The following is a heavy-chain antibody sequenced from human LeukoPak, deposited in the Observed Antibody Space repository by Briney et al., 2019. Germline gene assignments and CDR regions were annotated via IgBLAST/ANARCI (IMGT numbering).Heavy chain of an antibody. CDR1: GGSISSYY. CDR2: IYTSGST. J-gene: IGHJ4*02. CDR3: ASGFMEMATTDY. V-gene: IGHV4-4*07. Sequence: SETLSLTRTVSGGSISSYYWSWIRQPAGKGLEWIGRIYTSGSTNYNPSLKSRVTMSVDTSKNQFSLKLRSVTAADTAVHYRASGFMEMATTDYWSQGTLVTVSS. D-gene: IGHD5-24*01.